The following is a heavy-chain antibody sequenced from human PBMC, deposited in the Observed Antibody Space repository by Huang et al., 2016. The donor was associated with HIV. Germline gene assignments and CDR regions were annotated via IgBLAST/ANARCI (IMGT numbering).Heavy chain of an antibody. CDR2: LYYRGGP. Sequence: QLQLQESGPGLVKPSETLSLTCTVSGGSISSSSYYWGWIRQPPGKGLEWIGSLYYRGGPYSNPSLKSRVTISVDTSKNQFSLKLSSVTAADTAVYYCARVVAHYYYYMDVWGKGTTVTVSS. V-gene: IGHV4-39*01. J-gene: IGHJ6*03. CDR1: GGSISSSSYY. D-gene: IGHD2-15*01. CDR3: ARVVAHYYYYMDV.